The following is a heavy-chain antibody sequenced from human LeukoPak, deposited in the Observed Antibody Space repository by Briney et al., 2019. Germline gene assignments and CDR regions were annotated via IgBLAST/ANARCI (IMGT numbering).Heavy chain of an antibody. CDR2: ISGSGGST. CDR3: AKRTGTTDGRIDY. Sequence: PGGSLRLSCAAFGFTFSSYWMHWVRQAPGKGLEWVSAISGSGGSTYYADSVKGRFTISRDNSKNTLYLQMNSLRAEDTAVYYCAKRTGTTDGRIDYWGQGILVTVSS. V-gene: IGHV3-23*01. J-gene: IGHJ4*02. D-gene: IGHD1-7*01. CDR1: GFTFSSYW.